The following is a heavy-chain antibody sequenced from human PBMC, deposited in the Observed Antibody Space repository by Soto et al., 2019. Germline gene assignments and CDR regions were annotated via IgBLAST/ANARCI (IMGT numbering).Heavy chain of an antibody. CDR2: IWYDGSNK. V-gene: IGHV3-33*01. D-gene: IGHD5-12*01. Sequence: GGSLRLSCAASGFTFSSYGMHWVRQAPGKGLEWVAVIWYDGSNKYYADSVKGRFTISRDNSKNTLYLQMNSLRAEDTAVYYCARGGEMATIPLDYWGQGTLVTVSS. J-gene: IGHJ4*02. CDR3: ARGGEMATIPLDY. CDR1: GFTFSSYG.